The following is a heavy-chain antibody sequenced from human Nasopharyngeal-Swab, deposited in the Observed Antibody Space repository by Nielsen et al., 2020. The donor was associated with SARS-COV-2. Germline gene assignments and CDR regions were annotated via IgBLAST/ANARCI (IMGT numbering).Heavy chain of an antibody. CDR2: IYYSGST. D-gene: IGHD2-8*01. CDR1: GGSINYYY. CDR3: ARHNRFCTNGVCSTYYYHAMDV. V-gene: IGHV4-59*08. Sequence: GSLRLSCTVSGGSINYYYWSWIRQSPGKGLEWIGHIYYSGSTNYSPSLKSRVTILVDRSKSQFSLKLRSLTAADTAVYYCARHNRFCTNGVCSTYYYHAMDVWGQGTTVTVSS. J-gene: IGHJ6*02.